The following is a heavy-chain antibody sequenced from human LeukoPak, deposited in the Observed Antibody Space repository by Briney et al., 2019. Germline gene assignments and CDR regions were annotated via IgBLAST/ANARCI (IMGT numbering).Heavy chain of an antibody. CDR1: GATIKSYY. D-gene: IGHD1-26*01. CDR3: ARGFRGSYYFDY. CDR2: IHYAGST. Sequence: PSETLSLTCTVSGATIKSYYWSWIRQSPGKGLEWIADIHYAGSTNYNPSLKSRVTISVDLSKNQFSLKLSSVTAADTAVYYCARGFRGSYYFDYWGQGTLVTVSS. V-gene: IGHV4-59*01. J-gene: IGHJ4*02.